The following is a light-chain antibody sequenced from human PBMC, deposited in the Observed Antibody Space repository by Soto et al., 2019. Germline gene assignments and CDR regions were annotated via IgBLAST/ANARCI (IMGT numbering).Light chain of an antibody. CDR3: QQYYNWPPRT. Sequence: EVVMTQSPATLSVSLGERATLSCRASQSVGSNVAWYKQKPGQAPRLLIYGASISATGSPARFSGSGSGTEFTLSISSLLSDDCAVYYCQQYYNWPPRTVGGRTKVEIK. J-gene: IGKJ4*01. V-gene: IGKV3-15*01. CDR1: QSVGSN. CDR2: GAS.